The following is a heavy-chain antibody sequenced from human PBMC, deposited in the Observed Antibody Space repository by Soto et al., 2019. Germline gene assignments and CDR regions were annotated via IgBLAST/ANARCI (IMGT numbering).Heavy chain of an antibody. CDR3: ARESEDLTSNFDY. CDR1: GFTFTRYS. CDR2: ISSTTNYI. J-gene: IGHJ4*02. V-gene: IGHV3-21*01. Sequence: GGSLRLSCAASGFTFTRYSMNWVRQAPGKGLEWVSSISSTTNYIYYADSMKGRFTVSRDNAKNSVCLEMNSLSAEDTAVYYCARESEDLTSNFDYWGQGTLVTSPQ.